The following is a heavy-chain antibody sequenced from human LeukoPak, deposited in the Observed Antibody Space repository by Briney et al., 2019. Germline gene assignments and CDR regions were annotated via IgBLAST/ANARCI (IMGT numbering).Heavy chain of an antibody. CDR1: GYTFTSYG. CDR3: ARDKYYGSGSYRIPQPYYYYYMDV. CDR2: ISAYNGNT. Sequence: ASVKVSCKASGYTFTSYGISWVRQAPGQGLEWMGWISAYNGNTNYAQKLQGRVTMTTDTSTSTAYMELRSLRSDDTAVYYCARDKYYGSGSYRIPQPYYYYYMDVWGKGTTVTISS. J-gene: IGHJ6*03. V-gene: IGHV1-18*01. D-gene: IGHD3-10*01.